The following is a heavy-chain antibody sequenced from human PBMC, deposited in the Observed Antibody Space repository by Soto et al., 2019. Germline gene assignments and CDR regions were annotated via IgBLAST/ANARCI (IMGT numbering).Heavy chain of an antibody. J-gene: IGHJ4*02. CDR1: GYTFTDYW. Sequence: ESLKISCKGSGYTFTDYWIAWVRYMPGEGLESLGIIHPDDSDIRYSPSFQGQVTISADRSINTAYLQWGSLEASDTAIYYCARTSIAGIRGSFDSWGQGTLVTVSS. CDR2: IHPDDSDI. V-gene: IGHV5-51*01. D-gene: IGHD2-21*01. CDR3: ARTSIAGIRGSFDS.